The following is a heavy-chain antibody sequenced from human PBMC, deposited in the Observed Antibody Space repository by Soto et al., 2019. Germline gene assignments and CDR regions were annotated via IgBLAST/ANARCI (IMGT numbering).Heavy chain of an antibody. D-gene: IGHD3-22*01. CDR2: ISGSGGST. CDR3: AKASRITMIVVVIPFDY. CDR1: GFTFSSYA. V-gene: IGHV3-23*01. Sequence: GGSLRLSCAASGFTFSSYAMSWVRQAPGKGLEWVSAISGSGGSTYYADSVKGRFTVSRDNSKNTLYLQMNSLRAEDTAVYYCAKASRITMIVVVIPFDYWGQGTLVTVSS. J-gene: IGHJ4*02.